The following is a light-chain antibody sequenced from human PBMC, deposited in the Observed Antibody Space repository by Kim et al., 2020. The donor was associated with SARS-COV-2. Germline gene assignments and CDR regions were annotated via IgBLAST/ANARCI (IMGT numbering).Light chain of an antibody. V-gene: IGLV3-1*01. CDR2: QDS. Sequence: SYELTQPPSESVSPGQTASITCSGDKLGDKYACWYQQKPGQSPVPVIYQDSKRPSGIPERFSGSNSGNTATLTISGTQAMDEADYYCQAWDSSTVVFGGGTQLTVL. CDR1: KLGDKY. CDR3: QAWDSSTVV. J-gene: IGLJ2*01.